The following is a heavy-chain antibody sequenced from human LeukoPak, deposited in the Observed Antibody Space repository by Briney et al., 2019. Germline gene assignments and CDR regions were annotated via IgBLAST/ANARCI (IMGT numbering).Heavy chain of an antibody. CDR1: GYTFTSYG. Sequence: ASVKVSCKASGYTFTSYGISWVRQAPGQGLEWMGWISAYNGNTNYAQKLQGRVTMTTDTSTSTAYMELRSLRSDDTAVYYCARPLVGATGGGYFDYWGQGTLVTVSS. CDR2: ISAYNGNT. D-gene: IGHD1-26*01. J-gene: IGHJ4*02. CDR3: ARPLVGATGGGYFDY. V-gene: IGHV1-18*01.